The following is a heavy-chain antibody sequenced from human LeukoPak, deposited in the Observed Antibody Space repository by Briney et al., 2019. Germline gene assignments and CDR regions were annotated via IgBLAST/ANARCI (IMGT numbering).Heavy chain of an antibody. Sequence: ASVKVSCKASGYTFTGYYMHWVRQAPGQGLEWMGWINSNSGATNYAQKFQGRVTMTRDTSISTAYMELSRLRSDDTAVYYCARSRTGSGFLFDYWGQGTLVTVSS. CDR3: ARSRTGSGFLFDY. CDR1: GYTFTGYY. CDR2: INSNSGAT. J-gene: IGHJ4*02. V-gene: IGHV1-2*02. D-gene: IGHD3-10*01.